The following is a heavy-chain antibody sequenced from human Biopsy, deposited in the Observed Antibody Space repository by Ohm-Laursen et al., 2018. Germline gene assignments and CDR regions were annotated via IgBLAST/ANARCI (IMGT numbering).Heavy chain of an antibody. Sequence: ASVKVSCKASGYTFTSHDINWVRQATSQGLEWMGWMSPNTGNTVYAQRFQDRVTMTSDTSTGTAYMGLTSLTSDDTAVYFCARWETTLGRSLDSWGQGTLVAVSS. CDR2: MSPNTGNT. D-gene: IGHD1-26*01. CDR3: ARWETTLGRSLDS. V-gene: IGHV1-8*01. J-gene: IGHJ4*02. CDR1: GYTFTSHD.